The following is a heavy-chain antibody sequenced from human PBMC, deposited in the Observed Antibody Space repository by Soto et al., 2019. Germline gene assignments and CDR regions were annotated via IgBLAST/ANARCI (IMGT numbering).Heavy chain of an antibody. V-gene: IGHV1-69*04. CDR3: ARDSEDYYGSGRLTGGDYYYMDV. Sequence: ASVKVSCKASGGTFSSYTISWVRQAPGQGLEWMGRIIPILGIANYAQKFQGRVTITADKSTSTAYMELSSLRSEDTAVYYCARDSEDYYGSGRLTGGDYYYMDVWGKGTTVTVSS. CDR2: IIPILGIA. CDR1: GGTFSSYT. J-gene: IGHJ6*03. D-gene: IGHD3-10*01.